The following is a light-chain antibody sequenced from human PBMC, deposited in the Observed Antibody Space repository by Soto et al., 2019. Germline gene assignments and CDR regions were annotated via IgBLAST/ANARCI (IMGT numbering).Light chain of an antibody. V-gene: IGKV1-5*01. Sequence: DIQMTQSPSTLSASVGDRVIITCRASQSISSWLAWYQQKPGKAPKLLIYDASSLESGVPSRFSGSGSGTEFTLTISSLQPDDFATYYCQQYNSYSRTFGQGTKLEIK. J-gene: IGKJ2*02. CDR3: QQYNSYSRT. CDR1: QSISSW. CDR2: DAS.